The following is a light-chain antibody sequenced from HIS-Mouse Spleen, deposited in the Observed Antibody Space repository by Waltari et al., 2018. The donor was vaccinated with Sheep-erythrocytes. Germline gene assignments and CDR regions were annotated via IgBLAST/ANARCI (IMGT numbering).Light chain of an antibody. CDR1: SHNIGSNT. CDR3: YSTDSSGNHWV. Sequence: QSVLTQPPSASGTPGQRVTISCSGSSHNIGSNTGNWYQQLPGTAPKLLIYSHNQRPSGVPDRFSGSKSGTSASLATLTISGAQVEDDADYYCYSTDSSGNHWVFGGGTKLTVL. J-gene: IGLJ3*02. CDR2: SHN. V-gene: IGLV1-44*01.